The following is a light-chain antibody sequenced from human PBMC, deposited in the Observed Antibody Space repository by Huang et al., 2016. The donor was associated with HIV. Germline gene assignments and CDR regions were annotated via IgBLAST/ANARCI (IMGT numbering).Light chain of an antibody. CDR3: QQYERPPDT. CDR1: QSVGIY. V-gene: IGKV3-20*01. Sequence: EIVLTQSPGTLSFSPGESDPLSCRASQSVGIYLAWYQQKPCQAPRLLIYGASTRVTGIPDRFSGGGSGTDFTLSISRLEPEDFAVYYCQQYERPPDTFGPGTKVNIK. CDR2: GAS. J-gene: IGKJ3*01.